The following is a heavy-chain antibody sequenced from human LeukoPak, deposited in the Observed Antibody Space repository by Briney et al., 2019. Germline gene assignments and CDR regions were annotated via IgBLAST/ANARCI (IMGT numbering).Heavy chain of an antibody. D-gene: IGHD3-16*01. J-gene: IGHJ5*02. CDR2: FKSKTDGGTI. V-gene: IGHV3-15*01. Sequence: AGGSLRLSCAASGFTFSNARMSWARQAPGKGLEWVGRFKSKTDGGTIEYAAPVKGRFTISRDDSKNTLYLQMNSLRTEDTAVYYCTTDRWAWGQGTLVTVSS. CDR3: TTDRWA. CDR1: GFTFSNAR.